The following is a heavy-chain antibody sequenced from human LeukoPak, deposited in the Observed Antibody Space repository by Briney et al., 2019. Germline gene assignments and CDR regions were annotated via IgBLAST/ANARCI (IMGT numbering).Heavy chain of an antibody. CDR3: ARDRGLHWFDP. CDR1: GFTFSSYW. D-gene: IGHD4-11*01. J-gene: IGHJ5*02. V-gene: IGHV3-7*03. Sequence: GGSLRLSCAASGFTFSSYWMSWVRQAPGKGLEWVANIKQDGSEKYYVDSVKGRFTISRDDAKNSLYLQMNSLRAEDTAVYYCARDRGLHWFDPWGQGTLVTVSS. CDR2: IKQDGSEK.